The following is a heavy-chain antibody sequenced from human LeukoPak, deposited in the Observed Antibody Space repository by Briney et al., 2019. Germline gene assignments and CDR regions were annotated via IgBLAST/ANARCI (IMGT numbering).Heavy chain of an antibody. CDR2: IYSGGST. CDR3: ARDDCSGGSCYGDY. J-gene: IGHJ4*02. D-gene: IGHD2-15*01. CDR1: GFTFSSNA. V-gene: IGHV3-53*01. Sequence: GGSLRLSCAGSGFTFSSNAMNWVRQAPGKGLEWVSVIYSGGSTYYADSVKGRFTISRDNSKNTLYLQMNSLRAEDTAVYYCARDDCSGGSCYGDYWGQGTLVTVSS.